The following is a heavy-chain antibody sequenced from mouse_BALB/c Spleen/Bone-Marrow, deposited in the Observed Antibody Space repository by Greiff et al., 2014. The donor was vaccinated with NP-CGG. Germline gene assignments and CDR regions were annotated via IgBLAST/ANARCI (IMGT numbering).Heavy chain of an antibody. J-gene: IGHJ4*01. Sequence: EVQLQQSGGDLVKPGGSLKLSCAASGFTFSDFYMFWFRQTPEKRLEWVATISDGGTYTYYPDSVKGRFTISRDNAKNNLYLQMSSLKSEDTAMYYCARSGGRYGAMDYWGQGTSVTVSS. CDR2: ISDGGTYT. CDR1: GFTFSDFY. V-gene: IGHV5-4*02. D-gene: IGHD1-1*02. CDR3: ARSGGRYGAMDY.